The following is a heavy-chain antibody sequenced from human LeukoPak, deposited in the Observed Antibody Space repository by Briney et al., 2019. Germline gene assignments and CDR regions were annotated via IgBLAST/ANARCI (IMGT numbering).Heavy chain of an antibody. D-gene: IGHD3-10*01. CDR1: GFTFSSYA. V-gene: IGHV3-30-3*01. J-gene: IGHJ4*02. CDR2: ISYDGSNK. Sequence: PGGSLRLSCAASGFTFSSYAMHWVRQAPGKGLEWVAVISYDGSNKYYADSVKGRFTISRDNSKNTLYLQMNSLRAEDTAVYYCAREGRWFGELWSYYFDYWGQGTLVTVSS. CDR3: AREGRWFGELWSYYFDY.